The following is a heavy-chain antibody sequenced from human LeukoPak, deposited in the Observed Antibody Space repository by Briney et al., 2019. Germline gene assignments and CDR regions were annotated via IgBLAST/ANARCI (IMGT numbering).Heavy chain of an antibody. V-gene: IGHV3-7*04. Sequence: GGSLRLSCAASGLTFSTFWMTWVRQAPGKGLEWVANIKQDGSEKYFVGSVMGRFTISGDNANNSLYLEMHSLTAEDTAVYYCARGPVSSGWYGNYWGQGTLVTVSS. CDR3: ARGPVSSGWYGNY. D-gene: IGHD6-13*01. CDR2: IKQDGSEK. J-gene: IGHJ4*02. CDR1: GLTFSTFW.